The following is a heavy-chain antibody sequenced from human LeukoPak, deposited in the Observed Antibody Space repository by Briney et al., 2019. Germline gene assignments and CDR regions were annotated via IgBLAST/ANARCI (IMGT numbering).Heavy chain of an antibody. CDR2: IYTRGST. Sequence: SETLSLTCTVSGGSISSGSYYWSWIRQPAGKGLEWIGRIYTRGSTNYNPSLKSRVTISVDTSKNQFSLQLSSVTAADTAVYSCARAKPDYYDSSGYYGNWFDPWGQGTLVTVSS. V-gene: IGHV4-61*02. J-gene: IGHJ5*02. CDR3: ARAKPDYYDSSGYYGNWFDP. D-gene: IGHD3-22*01. CDR1: GGSISSGSYY.